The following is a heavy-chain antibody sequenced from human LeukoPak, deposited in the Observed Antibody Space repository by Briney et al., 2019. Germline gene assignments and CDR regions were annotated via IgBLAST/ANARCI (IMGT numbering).Heavy chain of an antibody. CDR1: GGSFSGYY. CDR2: INHSGST. J-gene: IGHJ4*02. Sequence: SETLSPTCAVYGGSFSGYYWSWIRQPPGKGLEWIGEINHSGSTNYNPSLKSRVTISVDTSKNQFSLKLSSVTAADTAVYYCAPYDFWSGYPGNWGQGTLVTVSS. D-gene: IGHD3-3*01. V-gene: IGHV4-34*01. CDR3: APYDFWSGYPGN.